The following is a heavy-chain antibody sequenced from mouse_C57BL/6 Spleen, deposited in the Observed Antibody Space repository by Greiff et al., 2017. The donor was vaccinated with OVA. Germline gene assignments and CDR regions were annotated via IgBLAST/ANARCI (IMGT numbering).Heavy chain of an antibody. CDR3: ARDGAFFFAY. CDR2: ISDGGSYT. Sequence: EVQGVESGGGLVKPGGSLKLSCAASGFTFSSYAMSWVRQTPEKRLEWVATISDGGSYTYYPDNVKGRCTISRDNAKNNLYLQMSHLKSEDTAMYYCARDGAFFFAYWGQGTLVTVSA. J-gene: IGHJ3*01. D-gene: IGHD3-1*01. V-gene: IGHV5-4*01. CDR1: GFTFSSYA.